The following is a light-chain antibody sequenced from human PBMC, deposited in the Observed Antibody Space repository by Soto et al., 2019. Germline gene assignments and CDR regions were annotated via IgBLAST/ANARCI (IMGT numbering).Light chain of an antibody. CDR2: AAS. CDR3: QKYNSASFT. CDR1: QGISNY. J-gene: IGKJ3*01. Sequence: DIPMTQSLSSLSASVGDRVTITCQASQGISNYLAWYQQKPGKVPKLLIYAASTLQSGVPSRFSGSGSGTDFTLTISSLQPEDVATYYCQKYNSASFTFGPGTKVDIK. V-gene: IGKV1-27*01.